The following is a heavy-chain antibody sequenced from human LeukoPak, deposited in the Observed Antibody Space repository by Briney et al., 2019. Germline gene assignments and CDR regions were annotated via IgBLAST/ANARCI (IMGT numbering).Heavy chain of an antibody. D-gene: IGHD6-13*01. V-gene: IGHV3-11*03. CDR1: GIPFSDYY. J-gene: IGHJ4*02. Sequence: GGSLRLSCVVSGIPFSDYYMNWIRQAPGKGLEWISYISSSSSYRDYAASVKGRFTISRGNAKNVLYLQMNSLRVEDTAVYYCAAGTAADYWGLGTLVAVSS. CDR3: AAGTAADY. CDR2: ISSSSSYR.